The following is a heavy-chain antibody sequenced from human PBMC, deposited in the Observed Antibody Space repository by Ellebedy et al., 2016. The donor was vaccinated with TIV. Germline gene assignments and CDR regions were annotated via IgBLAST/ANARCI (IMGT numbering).Heavy chain of an antibody. Sequence: AASVTVSCKASGYTFPNYSMHRVRQAPGQGLEWMGRINPTGGSTSNAHHLQGRISMTRDTSTSTVYMELSSLRSEDTAMYYCARSSFGNGYYGSIDDWGQGTLVTVSS. D-gene: IGHD3-3*01. CDR1: GYTFPNYS. V-gene: IGHV1-46*01. CDR3: ARSSFGNGYYGSIDD. J-gene: IGHJ4*02. CDR2: INPTGGST.